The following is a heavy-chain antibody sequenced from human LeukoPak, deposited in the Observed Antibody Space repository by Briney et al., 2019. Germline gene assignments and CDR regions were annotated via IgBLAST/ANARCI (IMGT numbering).Heavy chain of an antibody. Sequence: GGSLRLSCAASGFTFSSYWMYWVRQAPEKGLVYVSRINGDGSSTSYADSVKGRFTISRDNAKNTLFLQMNSLRAEDTAVYHCARGPRFAYKYFDPWGQGTLVTVSS. D-gene: IGHD5-24*01. CDR1: GFTFSSYW. V-gene: IGHV3-74*01. CDR2: INGDGSST. CDR3: ARGPRFAYKYFDP. J-gene: IGHJ5*02.